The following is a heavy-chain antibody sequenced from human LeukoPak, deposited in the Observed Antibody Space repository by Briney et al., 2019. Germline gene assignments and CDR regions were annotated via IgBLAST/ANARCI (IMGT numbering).Heavy chain of an antibody. V-gene: IGHV3-21*01. CDR2: ISSSSRYI. CDR1: GFTFNNYN. Sequence: PGGSLRLSCAASGFTFNNYNMNWVRQAPGKGLEWVSSISSSSRYIYYADSLKGRFTISRDNAKNSLYLQMNSLRAEDTAVYYCASILEWSGPTYFDYWGQGTLVTVSS. J-gene: IGHJ4*02. CDR3: ASILEWSGPTYFDY. D-gene: IGHD3-3*01.